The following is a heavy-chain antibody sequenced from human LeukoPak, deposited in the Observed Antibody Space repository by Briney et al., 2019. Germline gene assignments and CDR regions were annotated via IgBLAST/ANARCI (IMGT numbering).Heavy chain of an antibody. CDR2: IKQDGSEK. J-gene: IGHJ3*02. CDR3: ARDLTGVYIVGATLDAFDI. Sequence: PGGSLRLSCAASGFTFSSYWMSWVRQAPGKGLEGVANIKQDGSEKYYVDSVKGRFTISRDNAKNSLYLQMNSLRAEDTAVYYCARDLTGVYIVGATLDAFDIWGQGTMVTVSS. CDR1: GFTFSSYW. D-gene: IGHD1-26*01. V-gene: IGHV3-7*01.